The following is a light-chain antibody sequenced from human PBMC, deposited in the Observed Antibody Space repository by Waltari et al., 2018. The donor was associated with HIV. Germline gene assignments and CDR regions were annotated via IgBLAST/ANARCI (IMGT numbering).Light chain of an antibody. CDR3: SSYGDNIRVL. CDR2: EVS. J-gene: IGLJ2*01. V-gene: IGLV2-8*01. Sequence: QSALTQPPSASGSLGQSVTISCTGPSSDLGAYDSVSWFQQPPNSAPKLLLYEVSNRPSGVPDRFSGSRSGETAFLSVSGLQPDDTAAYFCSSYGDNIRVLFGGGTNLTVL. CDR1: SSDLGAYDS.